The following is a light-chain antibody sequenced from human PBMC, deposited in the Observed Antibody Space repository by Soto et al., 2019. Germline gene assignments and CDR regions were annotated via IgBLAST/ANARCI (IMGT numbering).Light chain of an antibody. J-gene: IGLJ1*01. V-gene: IGLV2-23*01. CDR3: CSSAPGNTYL. CDR1: SSAVGSYRL. CDR2: EGN. Sequence: QSVLTQPASVSGSPGQSITISCSGTSSAVGSYRLVSWYQHHSGKAPQLIIYEGNKRPSGVSNRFSGSEPGNTASLTASGLQAEDEADYYCCSSAPGNTYLFGTGTKVTVL.